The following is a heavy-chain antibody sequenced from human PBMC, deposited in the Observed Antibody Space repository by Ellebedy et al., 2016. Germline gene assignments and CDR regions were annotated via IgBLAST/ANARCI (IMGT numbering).Heavy chain of an antibody. CDR3: AREGADRGASFFAY. CDR1: GFTFSSYW. V-gene: IGHV3-74*01. Sequence: GGSLRLSCAASGFTFSSYWMYWVRQAPGKGPVWVSRIKSDGSNTNYADSVKGRCTISRDNAKNTLYLQMDSLRVEDTGVYYCAREGADRGASFFAYWGQGVTVTVSS. CDR2: IKSDGSNT. J-gene: IGHJ4*02. D-gene: IGHD3-10*01.